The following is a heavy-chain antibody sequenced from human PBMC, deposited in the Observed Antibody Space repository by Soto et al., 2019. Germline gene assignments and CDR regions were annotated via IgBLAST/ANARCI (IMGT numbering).Heavy chain of an antibody. D-gene: IGHD7-27*01. Sequence: ASVKVSCKASGYTFTSYGISWVRQAPGQGLECMGWISAYNGNTNYAQKLQGRVTMTTDTSTSTAYMELRSLRSDDTAVYYCARRGEPKPYYYYYGMDVCDQGTTVTVSS. J-gene: IGHJ6*02. CDR2: ISAYNGNT. CDR1: GYTFTSYG. V-gene: IGHV1-18*04. CDR3: ARRGEPKPYYYYYGMDV.